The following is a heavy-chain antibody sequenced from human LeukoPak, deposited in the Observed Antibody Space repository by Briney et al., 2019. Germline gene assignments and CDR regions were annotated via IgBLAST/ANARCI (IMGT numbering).Heavy chain of an antibody. CDR3: ARDVTYYGGDWFDP. CDR2: ISSGTSTI. CDR1: GFTFSSSA. Sequence: GGSLRLSCAASGFTFSSSAMNWVRQAPGKGLEWVSYISSGTSTIYYADSVKGRFTISRDNAKNSLYLQMNSLRAEDTAVYYCARDVTYYGGDWFDPWGLGTLVTVSS. D-gene: IGHD4-23*01. J-gene: IGHJ5*02. V-gene: IGHV3-48*04.